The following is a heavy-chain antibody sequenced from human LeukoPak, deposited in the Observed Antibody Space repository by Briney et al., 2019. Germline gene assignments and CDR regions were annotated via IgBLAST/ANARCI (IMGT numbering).Heavy chain of an antibody. CDR3: ARTRITIFGVVYGMDV. V-gene: IGHV4-59*08. CDR1: GGSISRYY. Sequence: SETLSLTCTVSGGSISRYYWSWIRQPPGKGLEWIGYIYYSGITNYNPSLRSRVTISVDTSKNQFPLKLSSVTAADTAVYYCARTRITIFGVVYGMDVWGQGTTVTVSS. CDR2: IYYSGIT. D-gene: IGHD3-3*01. J-gene: IGHJ6*02.